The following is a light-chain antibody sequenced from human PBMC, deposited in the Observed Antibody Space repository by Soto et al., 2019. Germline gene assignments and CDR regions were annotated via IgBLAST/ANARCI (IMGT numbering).Light chain of an antibody. V-gene: IGLV2-14*01. CDR2: EVS. CDR3: CSYADGSIYF. CDR1: SSDVGGYNY. Sequence: QSVLTQPASVSGSPGQSITISCTGTSSDVGGYNYVSWYQQQSGKAPKLMIHEVSNRPSGVSNRFSGSKSGNTASLAISGLQAEDEGDYYCCSYADGSIYFFGTGTKVTVL. J-gene: IGLJ1*01.